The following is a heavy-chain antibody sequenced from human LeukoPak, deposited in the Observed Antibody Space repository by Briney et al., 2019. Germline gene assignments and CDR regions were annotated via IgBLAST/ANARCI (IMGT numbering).Heavy chain of an antibody. Sequence: SETLSLTCTVSGGSISSSSYYWGWIRQPPGKGLEWIGSIYYSGSTYYNPSLKSRVTISVDTSKNQFSLKLSSVTAADTAVYYCARGRSGWYRHGHYFDYWGQGTLVTVSS. D-gene: IGHD6-19*01. CDR2: IYYSGST. V-gene: IGHV4-39*07. CDR3: ARGRSGWYRHGHYFDY. J-gene: IGHJ4*02. CDR1: GGSISSSSYY.